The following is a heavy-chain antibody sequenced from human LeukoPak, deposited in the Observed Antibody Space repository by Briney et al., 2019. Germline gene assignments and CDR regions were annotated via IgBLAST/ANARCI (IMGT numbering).Heavy chain of an antibody. D-gene: IGHD5-12*01. CDR2: ISSSSSYI. J-gene: IGHJ4*02. Sequence: GGSLRLSCTTSVFPFSRYSMNWVRQAPGKGLEWVSSISSSSSYIYYADSVKGRFTISRDNAKNSLYLQMNSLRAEDTAVYYCASKYSGYDYYWGQGTLVTVSS. CDR1: VFPFSRYS. V-gene: IGHV3-21*01. CDR3: ASKYSGYDYY.